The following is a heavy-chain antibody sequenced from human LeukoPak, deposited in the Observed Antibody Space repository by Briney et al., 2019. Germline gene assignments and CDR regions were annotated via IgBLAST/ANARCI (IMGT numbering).Heavy chain of an antibody. V-gene: IGHV1-8*01. CDR3: ARGWRDYDYVWGSYRSTVTDY. D-gene: IGHD3-16*02. CDR2: MNPNSGNT. J-gene: IGHJ4*02. CDR1: GYTFTSYD. Sequence: ASVKVSCKASGYTFTSYDINWVRQATGQGLEWMGWMNPNSGNTGYAQKFQGRVTMTRNTSISTAYMELSSLRSEDTAVYYCARGWRDYDYVWGSYRSTVTDYWGQGTLVTVSS.